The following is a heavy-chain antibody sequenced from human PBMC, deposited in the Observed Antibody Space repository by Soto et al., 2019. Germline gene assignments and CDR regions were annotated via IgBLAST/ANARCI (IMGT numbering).Heavy chain of an antibody. CDR3: ARDSGSYLTSIYYYYGMDV. CDR1: GDSFSSYA. D-gene: IGHD1-26*01. V-gene: IGHV1-69*06. CDR2: IIPIFGTA. J-gene: IGHJ6*02. Sequence: SVKVYCKASGDSFSSYASSWVRHAPGQGLEWMGGIIPIFGTANYAQKFQGRVTITADKSTSTAYMELSSLRSEDTAVYYCARDSGSYLTSIYYYYGMDVWGQGTTVTVSS.